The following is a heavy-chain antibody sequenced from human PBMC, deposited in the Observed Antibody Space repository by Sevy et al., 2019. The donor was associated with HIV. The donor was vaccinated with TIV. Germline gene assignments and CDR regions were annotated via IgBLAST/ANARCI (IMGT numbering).Heavy chain of an antibody. Sequence: ASVKVSCKASGYTFTDYYIHWVRQAPGQGLEWMGWINTNNGDTKYAQKFKGRVTMAGDTSINTAYMDLSRLRSDDTAVYYCARVWASNDYGEFEAELDDHWGQGTLVTVSS. J-gene: IGHJ4*02. CDR1: GYTFTDYY. D-gene: IGHD4-17*01. CDR3: ARVWASNDYGEFEAELDDH. CDR2: INTNNGDT. V-gene: IGHV1-2*02.